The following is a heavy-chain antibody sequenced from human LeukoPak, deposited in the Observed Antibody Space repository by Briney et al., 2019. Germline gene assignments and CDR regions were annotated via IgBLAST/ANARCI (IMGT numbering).Heavy chain of an antibody. CDR3: AREYTTSPFNFFNP. CDR2: ISPNSGGT. V-gene: IGHV1-2*06. D-gene: IGHD1-14*01. CDR1: GYTFIDYH. J-gene: IGHJ5*02. Sequence: ASVKVSCKASGYTFIDYHIHWVRQAPGQGLEWMGRISPNSGGTVIAPKFLGRVSLTRDTSITTTYMDLSNLTSDDTAVYYCAREYTTSPFNFFNPWGQETLVNVSS.